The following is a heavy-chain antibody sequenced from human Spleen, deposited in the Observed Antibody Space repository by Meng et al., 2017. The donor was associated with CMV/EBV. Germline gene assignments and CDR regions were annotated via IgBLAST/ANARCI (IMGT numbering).Heavy chain of an antibody. D-gene: IGHD6-6*01. CDR2: IYHSGST. Sequence: SETLSLTCTVSGYPISSGYYWGWIRQPPGKGLEWIGSIYHSGSTYYNPSLKSRVTISVDTSKNQFSLKLSSVTAADTAVYYCARGRIAARPGHWGQGTLVTVSS. V-gene: IGHV4-38-2*02. J-gene: IGHJ4*02. CDR1: GYPISSGYY. CDR3: ARGRIAARPGH.